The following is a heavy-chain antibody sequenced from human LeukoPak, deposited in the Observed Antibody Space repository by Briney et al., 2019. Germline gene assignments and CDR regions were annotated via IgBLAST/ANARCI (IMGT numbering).Heavy chain of an antibody. J-gene: IGHJ4*02. D-gene: IGHD5-12*01. CDR1: GFTFDDYA. V-gene: IGHV3-9*01. Sequence: GGSLRLSCAASGFTFDDYAMHWVRQAPGKGLEWVSGISWNSGSIGYADSVKGRFTISRDNAKNSLYLQMNSLRAEDTALYYCAKDRGSGYDSPYYFDYWGQGTLVTVSS. CDR2: ISWNSGSI. CDR3: AKDRGSGYDSPYYFDY.